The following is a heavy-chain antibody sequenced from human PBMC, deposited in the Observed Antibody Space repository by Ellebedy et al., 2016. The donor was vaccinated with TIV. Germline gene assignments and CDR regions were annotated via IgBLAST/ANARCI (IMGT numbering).Heavy chain of an antibody. CDR1: GFTFSSYG. D-gene: IGHD3-10*01. J-gene: IGHJ4*02. Sequence: GESLKISCAASGFTFSSYGMHWVRQAPGKGLEWVAVIWYDGSNKYYADSVKGRFTISRDNSKNTLYLQMNSLRAEDTAVYYCARDPHYYGSGSYFDYWGQGTLVTVSS. V-gene: IGHV3-33*01. CDR2: IWYDGSNK. CDR3: ARDPHYYGSGSYFDY.